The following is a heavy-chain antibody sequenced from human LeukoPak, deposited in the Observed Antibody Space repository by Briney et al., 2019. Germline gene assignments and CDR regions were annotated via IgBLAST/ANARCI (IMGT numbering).Heavy chain of an antibody. V-gene: IGHV1-2*02. J-gene: IGHJ4*02. Sequence: ASVKGSRKASGYTFTGYYVHWVRQAPGQGLEWMGWINPNSGGTSYAQKFQGRVTMTRDTSISTVYMELSRLTSDDTAVYYCARDPISVSCVLDYWGRGHLFTVSS. D-gene: IGHD2-2*02. CDR3: ARDPISVSCVLDY. CDR1: GYTFTGYY. CDR2: INPNSGGT.